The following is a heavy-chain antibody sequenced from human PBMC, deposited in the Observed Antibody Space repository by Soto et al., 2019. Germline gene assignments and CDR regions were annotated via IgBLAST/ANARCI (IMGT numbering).Heavy chain of an antibody. CDR2: IYSSGTT. Sequence: SETLSLTCTISGGSITSADYYWTWIRQFPGKGLEWIAYIYSSGTTHYNPSLKGRATISLDTSNNQFSLEVKSATAADTAVYYCARMGLHLGELSRNWFDPWGQGSLVTVSS. D-gene: IGHD3-16*02. V-gene: IGHV4-31*03. CDR3: ARMGLHLGELSRNWFDP. CDR1: GGSITSADYY. J-gene: IGHJ5*02.